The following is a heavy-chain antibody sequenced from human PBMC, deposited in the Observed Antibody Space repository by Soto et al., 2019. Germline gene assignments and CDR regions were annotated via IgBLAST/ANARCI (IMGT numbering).Heavy chain of an antibody. CDR3: ARDYCSGGSCYDAFAI. Sequence: EVQLVESGGGLVQPGGSLRLSCAASGFTFSTSSMNWVRQAPGKGLEWISYISSASTSIYYADSLKGRFTISRDNAKNSLYLQMNGLRAEDAALYYCARDYCSGGSCYDAFAIWGQGTMVTVSS. V-gene: IGHV3-48*01. J-gene: IGHJ3*02. D-gene: IGHD2-15*01. CDR2: ISSASTSI. CDR1: GFTFSTSS.